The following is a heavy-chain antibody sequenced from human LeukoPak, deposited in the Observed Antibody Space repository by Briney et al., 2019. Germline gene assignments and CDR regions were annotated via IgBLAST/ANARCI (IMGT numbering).Heavy chain of an antibody. CDR1: GFTFSSYY. CDR2: ISSNDSYI. V-gene: IGHV3-11*01. CDR3: ADDVMVSSADWLDY. Sequence: PGGSLRLSCAASGFTFSSYYMSWIRQAPGKGLEWMSYISSNDSYIYYADSVKGRFTISRDNAKNSLYLQMNSLRAEDTAVYYCADDVMVSSADWLDYWGQGTLVTVSS. D-gene: IGHD2-8*01. J-gene: IGHJ4*02.